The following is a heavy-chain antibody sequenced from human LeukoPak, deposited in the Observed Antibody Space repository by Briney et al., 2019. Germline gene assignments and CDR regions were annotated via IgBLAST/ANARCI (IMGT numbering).Heavy chain of an antibody. J-gene: IGHJ4*02. V-gene: IGHV1-2*02. Sequence: ASVKVSCKASGYTFTSYAMNWVRQAPGQGLEWMGWINPNSGGTNYAQKFQGRVTMTRDTSISTAYMELSRLRSDDTAVYYCARAYDILTGYYLGYWGQGTLVTVSS. CDR3: ARAYDILTGYYLGY. CDR1: GYTFTSYA. CDR2: INPNSGGT. D-gene: IGHD3-9*01.